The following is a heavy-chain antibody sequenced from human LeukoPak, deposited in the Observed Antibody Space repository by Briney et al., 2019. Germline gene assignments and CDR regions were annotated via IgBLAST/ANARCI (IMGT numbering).Heavy chain of an antibody. CDR2: INNSGST. D-gene: IGHD5-12*01. CDR3: ARCGGYDYLDDY. J-gene: IGHJ4*02. CDR1: GGSFSDYY. V-gene: IGHV4-34*01. Sequence: KPSETLSLTCAVYGGSFSDYYWAWIRQSPGEGLEWIGEINNSGSTKYNPSLKSRVSISADTSKNQFSLKLSSVTAADTAVYYCARCGGYDYLDDYWGQGTPVTVSS.